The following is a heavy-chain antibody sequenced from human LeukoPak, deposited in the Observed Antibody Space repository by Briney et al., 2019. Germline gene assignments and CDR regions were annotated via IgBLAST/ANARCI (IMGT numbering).Heavy chain of an antibody. D-gene: IGHD3-9*01. CDR3: ARVIAYYDILTGYSNHGRFDP. J-gene: IGHJ5*02. CDR2: IYYSGST. CDR1: GGSISSGGYY. Sequence: PSQTLSLTCTVSGGSISSGGYYWSWIRQHPGKGLEWIGYIYYSGSTYYNPSLKSRVTISVDTSKNQFSLKLSSVTAADTAVHYCARVIAYYDILTGYSNHGRFDPWGQGTLVTVSS. V-gene: IGHV4-31*03.